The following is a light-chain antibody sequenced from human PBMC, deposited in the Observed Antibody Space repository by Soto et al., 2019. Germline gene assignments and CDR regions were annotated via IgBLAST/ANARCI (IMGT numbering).Light chain of an antibody. CDR1: QSITEK. Sequence: IVMTQAPGTLSVSPGERATLSCRASQSITEKVVWYQQKPGQAPTLLIYDGSTRATGVPARFSGSGSGTEFTLPITSLQSEDFAVYYCQQYGNWPPVTFGGGTKVDIK. CDR2: DGS. V-gene: IGKV3-15*01. CDR3: QQYGNWPPVT. J-gene: IGKJ4*01.